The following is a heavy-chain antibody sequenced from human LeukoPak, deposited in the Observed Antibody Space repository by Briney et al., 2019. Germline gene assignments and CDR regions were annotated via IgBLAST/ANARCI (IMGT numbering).Heavy chain of an antibody. CDR1: GFTFSDYY. D-gene: IGHD3-22*01. CDR2: ISGSSSHT. J-gene: IGHJ5*02. Sequence: GGSLRLSCAASGFTFSDYYMSWIRQAPGKGLEWVSYISGSSSHTNYADSVKGRFTISRDNSKNTLYLQMNSLRAEDTAVYYCARAHRTLDSSGYYFTNWFDPWGQGTLVTVSS. V-gene: IGHV3-11*06. CDR3: ARAHRTLDSSGYYFTNWFDP.